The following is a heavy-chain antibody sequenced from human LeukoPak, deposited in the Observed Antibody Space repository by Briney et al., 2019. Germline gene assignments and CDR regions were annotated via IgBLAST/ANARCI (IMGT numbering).Heavy chain of an antibody. D-gene: IGHD3-10*01. CDR2: INPSGGST. CDR3: SKESEGWFDP. Sequence: ASVKVSCKASGYTSTSYYIHWVRQAPGQGLEWVGIINPSGGSTSYAQKFQGRVTMTRDTSTSTVYMELSSLRSDDTAVYYCSKESEGWFDPWGQGTLVTVSS. J-gene: IGHJ5*02. V-gene: IGHV1-46*03. CDR1: GYTSTSYY.